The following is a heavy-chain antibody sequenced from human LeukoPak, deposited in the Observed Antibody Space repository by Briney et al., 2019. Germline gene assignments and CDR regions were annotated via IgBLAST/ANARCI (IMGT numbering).Heavy chain of an antibody. V-gene: IGHV3-30*02. CDR2: IWYGGSNK. D-gene: IGHD3-3*01. CDR1: GFTFSSYG. Sequence: GGSLRLSCAASGFTFSSYGMHWVRQAPGKGLEWVAVIWYGGSNKYYADSVKGRFTISRDNSKNTLYLQMNSLRAEDTAVYYCAKEGDFWSGYYRHHGAFDIWGQGTMVTVSS. CDR3: AKEGDFWSGYYRHHGAFDI. J-gene: IGHJ3*02.